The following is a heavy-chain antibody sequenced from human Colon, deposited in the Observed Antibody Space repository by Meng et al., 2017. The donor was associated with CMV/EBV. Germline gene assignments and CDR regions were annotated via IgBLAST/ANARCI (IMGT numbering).Heavy chain of an antibody. CDR3: AKGSMPSAGGSLNYYDS. CDR1: GLIFGNFA. V-gene: IGHV3-23*01. J-gene: IGHJ4*02. D-gene: IGHD2/OR15-2a*01. Sequence: GESLKISCAASGLIFGNFAMSWVRQAPGKGLEWVSIISGSGTTAYYADSVKGCFSISRDNSKNMVHPQMNSLRVEDTAIYYCAKGSMPSAGGSLNYYDSWGQGTLVTVSS. CDR2: ISGSGTTA.